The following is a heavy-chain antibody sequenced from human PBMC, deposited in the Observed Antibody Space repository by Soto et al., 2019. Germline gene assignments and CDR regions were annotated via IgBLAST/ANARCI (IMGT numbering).Heavy chain of an antibody. D-gene: IGHD2-2*01. CDR2: IYHTGST. CDR1: GGSITSGDYY. Sequence: QVQLQESGPGLVKPSQILSLTCAVSGGSITSGDYYWSWIRQPPGKDLEWIGYIYHTGSTDYNQSLKSRVTISIDTSKNQFSLKLRAVTAADTAVYYCARDNVLVPAAMRWGYHYYGIDVWGQGTTVTVSS. J-gene: IGHJ6*02. V-gene: IGHV4-30-4*01. CDR3: ARDNVLVPAAMRWGYHYYGIDV.